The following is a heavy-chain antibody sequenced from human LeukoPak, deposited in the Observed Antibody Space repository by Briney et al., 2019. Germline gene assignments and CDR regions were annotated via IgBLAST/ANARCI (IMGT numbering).Heavy chain of an antibody. CDR3: ARVGRGDIYGYGDY. Sequence: QPAVSLRLSCAASGLTVSSDYMSWVRQVPGKCLEWDSVLYTGGNTYDADSVKGRFTISRDNSKNTLYLQMNSLRAEDTAIYYCARVGRGDIYGYGDYWGQGTLVTVSS. CDR2: LYTGGNT. D-gene: IGHD5-18*01. CDR1: GLTVSSDY. V-gene: IGHV3-66*01. J-gene: IGHJ4*02.